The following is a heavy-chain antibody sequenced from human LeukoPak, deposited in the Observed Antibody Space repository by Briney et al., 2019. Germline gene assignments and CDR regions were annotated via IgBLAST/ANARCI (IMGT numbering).Heavy chain of an antibody. V-gene: IGHV1-2*02. CDR1: GYTFTGYY. CDR3: ARTWAPYCSSTSCYPISGGEFDY. D-gene: IGHD2-2*01. Sequence: GASVKVSCKASGYTFTGYYMHWVRQAPGQGLEWMGWINPNSGGTNFAQKFQGRVTMTRDTSISTAYMELSRLRSDDTAVYYCARTWAPYCSSTSCYPISGGEFDYWGQGTLVTVSS. CDR2: INPNSGGT. J-gene: IGHJ4*02.